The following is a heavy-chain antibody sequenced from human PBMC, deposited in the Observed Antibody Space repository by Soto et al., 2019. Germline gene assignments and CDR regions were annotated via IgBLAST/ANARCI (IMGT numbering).Heavy chain of an antibody. J-gene: IGHJ6*02. CDR3: ARALYGSGVLDV. V-gene: IGHV4-59*02. CDR1: GGSVTSYY. D-gene: IGHD3-10*01. CDR2: IYYSGST. Sequence: PSDTLSLTSTVSGGSVTSYYWSCIRQHPGKTLGWIGTIYYSGSTNYSPSLKSRVAISVDTSKNQFSLKLGSVTAADTAVYFCARALYGSGVLDVWGQGTTVTVSS.